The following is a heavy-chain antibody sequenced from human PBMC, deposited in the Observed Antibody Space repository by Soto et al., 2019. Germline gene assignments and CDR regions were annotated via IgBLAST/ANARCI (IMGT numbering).Heavy chain of an antibody. J-gene: IGHJ5*02. CDR2: MHPGDSDT. CDR3: ARHNRYSSTWFEGWFDP. CDR1: GYSFSNNW. Sequence: EVQLVQSGAEVKKAGESLKISCKGSGYSFSNNWVGWVRQMPGKGLEWMGIMHPGDSDTRYSPSFQGQVTISADKSSNTDYLQWSSLKPSDSAMYYCARHNRYSSTWFEGWFDPWGQGTLVTVSS. V-gene: IGHV5-51*03. D-gene: IGHD6-13*01.